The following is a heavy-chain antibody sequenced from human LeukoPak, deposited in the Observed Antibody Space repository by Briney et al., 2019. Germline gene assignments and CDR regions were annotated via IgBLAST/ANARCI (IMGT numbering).Heavy chain of an antibody. CDR2: LNADGITT. CDR3: GDVDQF. J-gene: IGHJ4*02. V-gene: IGHV3-74*01. D-gene: IGHD3-10*02. CDR1: GLTLSGQW. Sequence: GGSLRLSCAASGLTLSGQWMHWVRHAPGKGLGWVSGLNADGITTYYADSVRGRFTISRDNAKNTVYLQMNSLRAEDTVVYFCGDVDQFWGRGTLVAVSS.